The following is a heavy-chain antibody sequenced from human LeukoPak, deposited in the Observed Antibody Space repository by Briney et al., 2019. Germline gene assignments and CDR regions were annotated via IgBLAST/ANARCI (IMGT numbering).Heavy chain of an antibody. J-gene: IGHJ4*02. V-gene: IGHV4-61*02. D-gene: IGHD3-10*01. CDR1: GGSISSSNYY. CDR2: IYTSGTT. Sequence: PSETLSLTCTVSGGSISSSNYYWSWIRQPAGKGLEWIGRIYTSGTTNYNPSLKSRVTISIDTSKNQFSLKLSSVTAADTAVYYCARGLWFGDENPPYFDYWGQGTLVTVSS. CDR3: ARGLWFGDENPPYFDY.